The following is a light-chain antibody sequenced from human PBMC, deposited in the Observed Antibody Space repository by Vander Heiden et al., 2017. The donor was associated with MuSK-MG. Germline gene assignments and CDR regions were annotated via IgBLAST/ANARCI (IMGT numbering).Light chain of an antibody. Sequence: QSALTQPASVSGSPGQSITITCTGTSSDVCGYNYVSWYQQHPGKAPMLMIYEVSNRPSGVSKRFSGSNSGNTASLTISGLQAEDEADYYCISYTSISTYVFGTGTKLTVL. CDR3: ISYTSISTYV. J-gene: IGLJ1*01. V-gene: IGLV2-14*01. CDR2: EVS. CDR1: SSDVCGYNY.